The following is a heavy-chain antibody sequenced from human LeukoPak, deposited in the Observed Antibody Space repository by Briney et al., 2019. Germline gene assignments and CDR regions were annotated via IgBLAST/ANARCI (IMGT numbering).Heavy chain of an antibody. CDR3: ARRRLGYYFDY. CDR1: GGSISSSSYY. D-gene: IGHD5-24*01. Sequence: TSETLSLTCTVSGGSISSSSYYWGWIRQPPGKGLEWIGSIYYSGSTYYNPSLKSRVTLSADTSKNQFSLTLNSVTAADTAVYYCARRRLGYYFDYWGQGTLVTVSS. CDR2: IYYSGST. J-gene: IGHJ4*02. V-gene: IGHV4-39*01.